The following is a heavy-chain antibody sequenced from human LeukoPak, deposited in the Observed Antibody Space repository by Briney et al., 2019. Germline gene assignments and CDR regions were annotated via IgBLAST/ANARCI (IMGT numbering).Heavy chain of an antibody. D-gene: IGHD1-1*01. CDR2: IIPILGIA. J-gene: IGHJ4*02. Sequence: GASVKVSCKASGGTFSSYAISWVRQAPGQGLEWMGRIIPILGIANYAQKFQGRVTITADKSTSTAYMELSSLRSEDTAVYYCARNRNDGVREYGYWGQGTLVTVSS. V-gene: IGHV1-69*04. CDR3: ARNRNDGVREYGY. CDR1: GGTFSSYA.